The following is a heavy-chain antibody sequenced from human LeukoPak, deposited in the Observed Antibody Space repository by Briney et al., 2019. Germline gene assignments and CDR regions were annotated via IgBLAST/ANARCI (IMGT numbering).Heavy chain of an antibody. CDR2: IYYSGST. J-gene: IGHJ5*02. CDR1: GGSISSYY. CDR3: ARKAIVVVPAANKLGFDP. D-gene: IGHD2-2*01. Sequence: SETLSLTCTVSGGSISSYYWSWIRQPPGKGLEWIGYIYYSGSTNYNPSLKSRVTISVDTSKNQFSLKLSSVTAADTAVYYCARKAIVVVPAANKLGFDPWGQGTLVTVSS. V-gene: IGHV4-59*12.